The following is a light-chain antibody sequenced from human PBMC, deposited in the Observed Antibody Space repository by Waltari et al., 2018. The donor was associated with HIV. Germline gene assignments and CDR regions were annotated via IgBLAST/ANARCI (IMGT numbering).Light chain of an antibody. CDR2: WAC. CDR3: QQYYSTPPYT. Sequence: DIVMTQSPDSLAVFLGERATINCKSSQSVLYSSNNKNYLAWYQQKPGQPPKLLIYWACTRKSCVPARSSGIGSGTDCTLTISSLQAEDVAVYYCQQYYSTPPYTFGQGTKLEIK. V-gene: IGKV4-1*01. CDR1: QSVLYSSNNKNY. J-gene: IGKJ2*01.